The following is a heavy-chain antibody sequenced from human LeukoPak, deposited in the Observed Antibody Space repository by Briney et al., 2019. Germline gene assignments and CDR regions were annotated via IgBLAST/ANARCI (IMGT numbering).Heavy chain of an antibody. CDR3: AKIAVAAHWYFDL. D-gene: IGHD6-19*01. CDR2: IYYSGST. Sequence: SETLSLTCTVSGGSISSSSYYWGWIRQPPGKGLGWIGSIYYSGSTYYNPSLKSRVTISVDTSKNQFSLKLSSVTAADTAVYYCAKIAVAAHWYFDLWGRGTLVTVSS. CDR1: GGSISSSSYY. J-gene: IGHJ2*01. V-gene: IGHV4-39*01.